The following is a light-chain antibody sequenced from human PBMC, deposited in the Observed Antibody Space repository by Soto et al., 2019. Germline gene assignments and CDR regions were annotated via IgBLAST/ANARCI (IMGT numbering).Light chain of an antibody. V-gene: IGKV3-15*01. J-gene: IGKJ1*01. CDR2: GVS. CDR3: QQYNNWRT. Sequence: EIVLTQSPGTLSLSPGERATLSCGASQSVTSNYLAWYQQKPGQAPRLLIHGVSTRATGIPARFSGSGSGTEFTLTISSLQSEDFAVYYCQQYNNWRTFGQGTKVDIK. CDR1: QSVTSN.